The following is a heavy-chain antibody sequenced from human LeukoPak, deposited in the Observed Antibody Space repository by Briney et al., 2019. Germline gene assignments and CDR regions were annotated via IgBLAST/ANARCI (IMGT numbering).Heavy chain of an antibody. J-gene: IGHJ4*02. V-gene: IGHV3-48*02. CDR3: ATSGNYYLKY. CDR2: ITSSSTNI. Sequence: GGSLRLSCAASGFTFSTYNMNWVRQAPGKGLEWVSHITSSSTNIYYADSVKGRFTISRDYAKNALSLQMDSLRDEDTAVYYCATSGNYYLKYWGQGTLVTVSS. D-gene: IGHD1-26*01. CDR1: GFTFSTYN.